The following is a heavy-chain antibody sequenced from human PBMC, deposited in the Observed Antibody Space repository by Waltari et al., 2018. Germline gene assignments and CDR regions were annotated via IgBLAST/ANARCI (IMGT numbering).Heavy chain of an antibody. CDR1: GGSISSSSYY. CDR2: ISGSGGRT. V-gene: IGHV3-23*01. Sequence: LQLQESGPGLVKPSETLSLTCTVSGGSISSSSYYWGWIRQPPGKGLEWVSAISGSGGRTDYADPGRGCFTISRDNSRNTLYLQMNSLRAEDTAVYYWAKVGHSSGWYLTGSPIDYWGQGTLVTVSS. D-gene: IGHD6-19*01. CDR3: AKVGHSSGWYLTGSPIDY. J-gene: IGHJ4*02.